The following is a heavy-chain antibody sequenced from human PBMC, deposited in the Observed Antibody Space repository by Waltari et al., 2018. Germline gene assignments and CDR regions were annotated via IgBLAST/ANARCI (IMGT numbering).Heavy chain of an antibody. CDR2: IIPIFGTA. CDR1: GGTFSSYA. Sequence: QVQLVQSGAEVKKPGSSVKVSCKASGGTFSSYAISWVRQAPGQGLEWMGGIIPIFGTANYAQKFQGRVTITADESTSTAYMELSSLRSEDTAVYYCARDLIPSGSYMRSYYGMDVWGQGTTVTVSS. J-gene: IGHJ6*02. CDR3: ARDLIPSGSYMRSYYGMDV. V-gene: IGHV1-69*13. D-gene: IGHD1-26*01.